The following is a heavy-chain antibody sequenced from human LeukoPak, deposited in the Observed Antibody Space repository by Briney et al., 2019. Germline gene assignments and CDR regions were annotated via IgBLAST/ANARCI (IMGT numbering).Heavy chain of an antibody. J-gene: IGHJ5*02. Sequence: GGSLRLSCAASGFTFSSYWMSWVRQAPGKGLEWVANIKQDGSEKYYVDSVKGRFTISRDNAKNSLYLQMHSLRAEDTAVYYCARSLELVPGPESWFDPWGQGTLVTVSS. CDR1: GFTFSSYW. D-gene: IGHD6-13*01. CDR3: ARSLELVPGPESWFDP. CDR2: IKQDGSEK. V-gene: IGHV3-7*01.